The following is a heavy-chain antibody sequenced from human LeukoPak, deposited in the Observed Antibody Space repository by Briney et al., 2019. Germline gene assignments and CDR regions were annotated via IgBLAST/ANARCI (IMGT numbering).Heavy chain of an antibody. CDR3: ARERGGGDYGERNAFDI. D-gene: IGHD4-17*01. CDR1: GYTFTSYY. V-gene: IGHV1-46*01. J-gene: IGHJ3*02. Sequence: GASVKVSCKASGYTFTSYYMHWVRQAPGQGLEWMGIINPSGGSTSYAQKFQGRVTMTRDTSTSTVYMELSSLRSEDTAVYYCARERGGGDYGERNAFDIWGQGTMVTVSS. CDR2: INPSGGST.